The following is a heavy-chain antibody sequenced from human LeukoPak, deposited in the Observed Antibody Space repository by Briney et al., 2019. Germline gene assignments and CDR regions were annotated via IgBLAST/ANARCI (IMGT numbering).Heavy chain of an antibody. D-gene: IGHD3-22*01. CDR3: ARVKQDSSGYYSPFDY. Sequence: ASVKVSCKASGYTFTGYYMHWVRQAPGQGLEWMGGIIPIFGTANYAQKFQGRVTITADESTSTAYMELSSLRSEDTAVYYCARVKQDSSGYYSPFDYWGQGTLVTVSS. V-gene: IGHV1-69*13. CDR1: GYTFTGYY. J-gene: IGHJ4*02. CDR2: IIPIFGTA.